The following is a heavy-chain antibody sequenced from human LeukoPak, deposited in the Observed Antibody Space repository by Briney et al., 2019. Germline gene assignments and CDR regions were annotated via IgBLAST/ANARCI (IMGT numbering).Heavy chain of an antibody. V-gene: IGHV4-59*01. J-gene: IGHJ4*02. Sequence: PSETLSLTCTVSGGSISSYYWSWIRQPPGKGLEWIGYIYYSRSTNYNPSLKSRVTISVDTSKNQFSLKLSSVTAADTAVYYCARIGHEDYYFDYWGQGTLVTVSS. CDR2: IYYSRST. CDR1: GGSISSYY. CDR3: ARIGHEDYYFDY.